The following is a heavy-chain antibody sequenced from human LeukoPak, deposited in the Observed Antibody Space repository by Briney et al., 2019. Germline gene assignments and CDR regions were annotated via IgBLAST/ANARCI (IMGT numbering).Heavy chain of an antibody. CDR3: ARGTAYGDYPSHYYYYGMDV. CDR2: ISGSGGST. CDR1: GFTFSSYG. J-gene: IGHJ6*02. V-gene: IGHV3-23*01. Sequence: GGSLRLSCAASGFTFSSYGMHWVRQAPGKGLEWVSAISGSGGSTYYADSVKGRFTISRDNSKNTLYLQLNSLRAEDTAVYYCARGTAYGDYPSHYYYYGMDVWGQGTTVTVSS. D-gene: IGHD4-17*01.